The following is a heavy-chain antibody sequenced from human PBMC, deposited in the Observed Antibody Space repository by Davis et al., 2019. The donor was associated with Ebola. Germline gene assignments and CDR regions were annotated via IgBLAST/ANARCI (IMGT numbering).Heavy chain of an antibody. J-gene: IGHJ4*02. CDR3: AKAVAGSNPFDY. CDR1: GFSVSSDY. Sequence: GESLKISCAASGFSVSSDYMSWVRQAPGKGLEWVAVIWYDGTIKYYGDSVKGRFTISRDNSNNILYLQMNSLRAEDTAVYYCAKAVAGSNPFDYWGQGTLVTVSS. CDR2: IWYDGTIK. V-gene: IGHV3-33*06. D-gene: IGHD6-19*01.